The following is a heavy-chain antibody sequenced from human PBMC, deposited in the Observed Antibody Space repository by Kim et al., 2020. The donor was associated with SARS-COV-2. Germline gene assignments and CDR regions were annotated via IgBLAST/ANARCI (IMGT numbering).Heavy chain of an antibody. Sequence: SETLSLTCTVSGGSISSGGYYWSWIRQHPGKGLEWIGYIYYSGSTYYNPSLKSRVTISVDTSKNQLSLKLSSVTAADTAVYYCARSPPKATRKGNHQYSGSYHYFDYWGQGTLVTVSS. CDR2: IYYSGST. D-gene: IGHD1-26*01. CDR1: GGSISSGGYY. CDR3: ARSPPKATRKGNHQYSGSYHYFDY. J-gene: IGHJ4*02. V-gene: IGHV4-31*03.